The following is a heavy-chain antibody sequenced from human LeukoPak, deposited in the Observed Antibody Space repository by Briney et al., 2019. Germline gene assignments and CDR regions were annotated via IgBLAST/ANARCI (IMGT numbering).Heavy chain of an antibody. CDR2: INHSGST. CDR3: ARAEAPLWFGEFQGGYFDY. V-gene: IGHV4-34*01. Sequence: SETLSLTCAVYGGSFSGYYWSWIRQPPGKGLEWIGEINHSGSTNYNPSLKSRVTISVDTSKNQFSLKLSSVTAADTAVYYCARAEAPLWFGEFQGGYFDYWGQGTLVTVSS. J-gene: IGHJ4*02. CDR1: GGSFSGYY. D-gene: IGHD3-10*01.